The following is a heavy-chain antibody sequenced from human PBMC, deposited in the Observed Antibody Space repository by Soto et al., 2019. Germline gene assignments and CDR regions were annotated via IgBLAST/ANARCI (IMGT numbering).Heavy chain of an antibody. CDR1: DDSISSSTYY. V-gene: IGHV4-39*01. D-gene: IGHD6-19*01. CDR3: ARTRAVWFDP. J-gene: IGHJ5*02. Sequence: PSQTLSLTCTVSDDSISSSTYYWGRNRQPPGKGLEWIGSIYYSGSTYYNPSLKSRVTISVDTSKNQFSLRLSSVTAADTAVYYCARTRAVWFDPWGQGTLVTVSS. CDR2: IYYSGST.